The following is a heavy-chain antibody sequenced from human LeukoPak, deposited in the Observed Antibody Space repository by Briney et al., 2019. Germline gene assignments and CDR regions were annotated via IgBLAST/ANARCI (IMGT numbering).Heavy chain of an antibody. D-gene: IGHD5-12*01. CDR2: ISADNGKT. J-gene: IGHJ5*02. V-gene: IGHV1-18*01. Sequence: GASVKVSCKTSGYTFTSYGISWVRQAPGQGLEWMGWISADNGKTNYAQKLQGRVTMTRDMATSTDYMEVSSLRSEDTAVYYCARDNSVGDSAWWFDPWGQGTLVTVSS. CDR3: ARDNSVGDSAWWFDP. CDR1: GYTFTSYG.